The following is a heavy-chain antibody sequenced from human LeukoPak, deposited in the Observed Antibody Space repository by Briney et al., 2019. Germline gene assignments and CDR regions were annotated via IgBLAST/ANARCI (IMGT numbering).Heavy chain of an antibody. J-gene: IGHJ6*02. Sequence: GGSLRLSCADSGFTFSSYWMNWARQAPGKGLEWVASINHNGNVNYYVDSVKGRFTISRDNAKNSLYLQMSNLRAEDTAVYFCARGGGLDVWGQGATVTVSS. V-gene: IGHV3-7*03. CDR2: INHNGNVN. CDR3: ARGGGLDV. D-gene: IGHD3-16*01. CDR1: GFTFSSYW.